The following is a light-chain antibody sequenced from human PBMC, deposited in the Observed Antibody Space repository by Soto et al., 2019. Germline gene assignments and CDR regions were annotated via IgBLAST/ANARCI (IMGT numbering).Light chain of an antibody. CDR3: SSYTSSSTDV. Sequence: QSALTQPASVSGYPGQSITISCTGTSSDVGGYNYVSWYQQHPGKAPKLMIYEVSNRPPGVSTRFSGSKSGNTASLTISGLQAEDEADYYCSSYTSSSTDVFGTGTKVTAL. CDR2: EVS. CDR1: SSDVGGYNY. J-gene: IGLJ1*01. V-gene: IGLV2-14*01.